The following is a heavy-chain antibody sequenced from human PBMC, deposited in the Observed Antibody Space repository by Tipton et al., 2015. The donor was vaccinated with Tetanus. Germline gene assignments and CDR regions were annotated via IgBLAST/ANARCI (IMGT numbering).Heavy chain of an antibody. CDR3: ARAYCSSTSCYGMDV. V-gene: IGHV3-13*01. CDR2: IGTAGDT. J-gene: IGHJ6*02. Sequence: SLRLSCAASGFTFSSYDMHWVRQATGKGLEWVSAIGTAGDTYYPGSVKGRFTISRENAKNSLYLQMNSLRAGDTAVYYCARAYCSSTSCYGMDVWGQGTTVTVSS. D-gene: IGHD2-2*01. CDR1: GFTFSSYD.